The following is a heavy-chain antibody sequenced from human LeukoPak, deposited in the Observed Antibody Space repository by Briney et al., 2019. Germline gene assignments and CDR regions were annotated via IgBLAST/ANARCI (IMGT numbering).Heavy chain of an antibody. CDR1: GGSISSYY. CDR3: ARVTGYKIEDYFDY. V-gene: IGHV4-59*01. CDR2: IYYSGST. J-gene: IGHJ4*02. D-gene: IGHD1-14*01. Sequence: PSETLSLTCTVPGGSISSYYWSWTRQPPGKGLEWIGYIYYSGSTNYNPSLKSRVTISVETSKNEFSLMLRSVTAADTAVYYCARVTGYKIEDYFDYRGQGSLVTVSS.